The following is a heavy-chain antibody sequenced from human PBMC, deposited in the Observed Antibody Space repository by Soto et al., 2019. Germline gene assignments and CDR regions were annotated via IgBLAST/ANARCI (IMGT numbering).Heavy chain of an antibody. CDR3: TGGPPNWGFDS. Sequence: ASVKVSCKASGYTFTSYGITWVRQTAGQGLEWMGWMSPKTANTGYAQKFQDRVTMTRSTSISTAYMELSSLTSEDTAVYYCTGGPPNWGFDSWGQGTPVTVSS. CDR1: GYTFTSYG. V-gene: IGHV1-8*02. J-gene: IGHJ5*01. CDR2: MSPKTANT. D-gene: IGHD7-27*01.